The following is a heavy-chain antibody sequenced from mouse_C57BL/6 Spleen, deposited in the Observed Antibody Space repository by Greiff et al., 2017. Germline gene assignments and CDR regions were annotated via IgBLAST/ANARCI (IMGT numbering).Heavy chain of an antibody. CDR3: ASVYYDYEWFAY. V-gene: IGHV1-26*01. Sequence: EVQLQQSGPELVKPGASVKISCKASGYTFTDYYMNWVKQSHGKSLEWIGDINPNNGGTSYNQKFKGKATLTVDKSSSTAYMELRSLTSEDSAVYYCASVYYDYEWFAYWGQGTLVTVSA. J-gene: IGHJ3*01. D-gene: IGHD2-4*01. CDR2: INPNNGGT. CDR1: GYTFTDYY.